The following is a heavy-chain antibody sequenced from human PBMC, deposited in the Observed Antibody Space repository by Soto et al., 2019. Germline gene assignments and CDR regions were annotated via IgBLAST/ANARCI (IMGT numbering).Heavy chain of an antibody. CDR2: INPSGGST. J-gene: IGHJ4*02. D-gene: IGHD2-15*01. V-gene: IGHV1-46*03. CDR3: ASQIRNQDIVVVVAAPAPPPLDY. Sequence: ASVKVSCKASGYTFTSYYMHWVRQAPGQGLEWMGIINPSGGSTSYAQKFQGRVTMTRDTSTSTVYMELSSLRSEDTAVYYCASQIRNQDIVVVVAAPAPPPLDYWGQGTLVTVSS. CDR1: GYTFTSYY.